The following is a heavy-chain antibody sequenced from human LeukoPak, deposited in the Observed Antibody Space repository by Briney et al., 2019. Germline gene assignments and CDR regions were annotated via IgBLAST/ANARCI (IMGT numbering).Heavy chain of an antibody. V-gene: IGHV3-66*02. J-gene: IGHJ4*02. CDR1: GFTVSSTY. CDR3: AIRSPSGTYFDN. Sequence: GGSLRLSCAASGFTVSSTYMTWVRQAPGKGLEWVSLIYSVSSTYYADSVKGRFTISRDNSKNTLYLQMSNLRIEDTAVYYCAIRSPSGTYFDNWGQGTLVTVSS. CDR2: IYSVSST. D-gene: IGHD1-26*01.